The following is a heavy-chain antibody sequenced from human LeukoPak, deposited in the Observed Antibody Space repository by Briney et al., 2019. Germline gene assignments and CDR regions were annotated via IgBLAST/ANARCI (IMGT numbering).Heavy chain of an antibody. CDR1: GFTFSNAW. Sequence: GGSLRLSCAASGFTFSNAWMSWVRQAPGKGLEWVGRIKSKTDGGTTDYAAPVKGRFTISRDDSKNTLYLQMNSLRAEDTAVYYCAKDLLGATEFDYWGQGTLVTVSS. V-gene: IGHV3-15*01. J-gene: IGHJ4*02. D-gene: IGHD1-26*01. CDR3: AKDLLGATEFDY. CDR2: IKSKTDGGTT.